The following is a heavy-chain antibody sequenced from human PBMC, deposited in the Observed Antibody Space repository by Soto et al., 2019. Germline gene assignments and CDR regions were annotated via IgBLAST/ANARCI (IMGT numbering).Heavy chain of an antibody. J-gene: IGHJ6*02. Sequence: QVQLVESGGGVVQPGRSLRLSCAASGFTFSSYGMHWVRQAPGKGLEWVAVIWYDGSNKYYADSVKGRFTISRDNSENTLYLQMNSLRAEDTAVYYCARDLHSVAVAGFGMDVWGQGTTVTVSS. CDR2: IWYDGSNK. D-gene: IGHD6-19*01. CDR1: GFTFSSYG. CDR3: ARDLHSVAVAGFGMDV. V-gene: IGHV3-33*01.